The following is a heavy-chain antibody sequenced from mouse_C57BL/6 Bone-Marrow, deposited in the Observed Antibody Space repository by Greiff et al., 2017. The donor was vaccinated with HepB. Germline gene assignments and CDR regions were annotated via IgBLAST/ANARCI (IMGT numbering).Heavy chain of an antibody. D-gene: IGHD1-1*01. CDR3: ARRYYGSSSFDY. CDR1: GYTFTSYW. CDR2: IHPNSGST. V-gene: IGHV1-64*01. Sequence: QVQLKQPGAELVKPGASVKLSCKASGYTFTSYWMHWVKQRPGQGLEWIGMIHPNSGSTNYNEKFKSKATLTVDKSSSTAYMQLSSLTSEDSAVYYCARRYYGSSSFDYWGQGTTLTVSS. J-gene: IGHJ2*01.